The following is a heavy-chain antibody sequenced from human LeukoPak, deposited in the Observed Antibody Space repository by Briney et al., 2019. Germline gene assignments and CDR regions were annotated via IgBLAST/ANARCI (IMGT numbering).Heavy chain of an antibody. CDR3: ARSGPPECSSAFDY. CDR1: GDRVSSNNAA. J-gene: IGHJ4*02. CDR2: TYYKFTWYN. Sequence: SQTLSLTCAISGDRVSSNNAAWNWIRQSPSRGLEWLGRTYYKFTWYNDYAVSVRGRITINPDTSKNQSSLKLNSVTPEDTAVYYCARSGPPECSSAFDYWGQGSLVAVSS. D-gene: IGHD6-13*01. V-gene: IGHV6-1*01.